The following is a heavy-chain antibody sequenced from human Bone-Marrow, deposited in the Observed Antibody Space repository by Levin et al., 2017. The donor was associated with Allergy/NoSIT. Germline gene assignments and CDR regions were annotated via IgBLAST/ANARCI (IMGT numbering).Heavy chain of an antibody. CDR3: AKDYDILTGYYTDMDV. CDR2: FSNTGSS. J-gene: IGHJ6*03. D-gene: IGHD3-9*01. V-gene: IGHV3-23*01. Sequence: PGGSLRLSCLASGFTLSNSAMSWVRQAPGKGLEWVSGFSNTGSSHYGDSAKGRFTISRDTSKNTLFLQLNSLRAEDTAVYYCAKDYDILTGYYTDMDVWGTGTTVTVSS. CDR1: GFTLSNSA.